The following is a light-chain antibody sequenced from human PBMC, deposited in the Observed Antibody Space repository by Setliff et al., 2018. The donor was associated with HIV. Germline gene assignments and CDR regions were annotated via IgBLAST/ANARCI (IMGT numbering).Light chain of an antibody. V-gene: IGLV2-14*01. CDR3: SSYTSSSTYV. Sequence: QSALTQPASVSGSPGQSITISCTGTSSDVGGYNYVSWYQQRPGKAPKLMIYDVSKRPSGVSNRFSGSKSGNTASLTISGLQAEDEADYYRSSYTSSSTYVFGTGTKV. CDR2: DVS. J-gene: IGLJ1*01. CDR1: SSDVGGYNY.